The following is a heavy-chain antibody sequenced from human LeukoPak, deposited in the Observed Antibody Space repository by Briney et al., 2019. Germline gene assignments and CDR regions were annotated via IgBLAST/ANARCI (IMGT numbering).Heavy chain of an antibody. CDR2: ITSESIP. CDR3: ARGGCGGGNCYSGTGWFES. Sequence: PGGSLRLSCAASGFTFSSYAMSWVRQAPGKGLEWIAYITSESIPQYADSVRGRFTISRDNAQSSVSLQMDSLRAEDTAVYYCARGGCGGGNCYSGTGWFESWGQGALVIVST. J-gene: IGHJ5*01. V-gene: IGHV3-48*04. D-gene: IGHD2-21*02. CDR1: GFTFSSYA.